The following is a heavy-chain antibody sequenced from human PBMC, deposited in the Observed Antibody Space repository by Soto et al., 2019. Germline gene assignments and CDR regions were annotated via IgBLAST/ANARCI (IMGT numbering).Heavy chain of an antibody. J-gene: IGHJ4*02. V-gene: IGHV1-69*13. Sequence: SVNVSCKPSGGTFSSYAISWVRQAPGQGLECMGGIIPTFGTANYAQKFQGRVTITADESTSTAYMELSSLRSEDTAVYYRARGAIYCSSTSCYLGRGYYFDYWGQGTLVTVSS. CDR1: GGTFSSYA. CDR2: IIPTFGTA. CDR3: ARGAIYCSSTSCYLGRGYYFDY. D-gene: IGHD2-2*01.